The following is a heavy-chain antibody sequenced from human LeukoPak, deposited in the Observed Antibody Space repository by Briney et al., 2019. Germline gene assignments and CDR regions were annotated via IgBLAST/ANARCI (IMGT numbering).Heavy chain of an antibody. Sequence: ASVKVSCKASGGTFSSYAISWVRQAPGQGLEWMGGIIPIFGTANYAQKFQGRVTITADESTSTAYMELSSLRSEDTAAYYCARLSPVPAASWSNWFDPWGQGTLVTVSS. V-gene: IGHV1-69*13. D-gene: IGHD2-2*01. J-gene: IGHJ5*02. CDR3: ARLSPVPAASWSNWFDP. CDR1: GGTFSSYA. CDR2: IIPIFGTA.